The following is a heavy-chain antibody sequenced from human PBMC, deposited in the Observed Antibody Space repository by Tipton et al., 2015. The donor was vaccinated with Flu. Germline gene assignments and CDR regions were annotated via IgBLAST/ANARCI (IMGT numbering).Heavy chain of an antibody. CDR3: ARGTGDADTYFDS. CDR2: INHSGTT. D-gene: IGHD1-1*01. Sequence: TLSLTCDVSGYSIRSDYYWTWIRQPPGKGLEWIGEINHSGTTNYNPSLKSRVTVSVDTSKNQFSLKLRSVTAADTAVYYCARGTGDADTYFDSWGQGTLVTVSS. J-gene: IGHJ4*02. CDR1: GYSIRSDYY. V-gene: IGHV4-34*01.